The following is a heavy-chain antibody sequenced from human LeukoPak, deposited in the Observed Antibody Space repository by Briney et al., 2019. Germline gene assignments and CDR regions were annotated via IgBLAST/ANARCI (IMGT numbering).Heavy chain of an antibody. CDR1: GGSIISDYYH. Sequence: PSETLSLTCTVSGGSIISDYYHWSWIRQPAGKGLEWIGRIYTSGSTNYNPSLKSRVTISVDTSKNQFSLKLSSVTAADAAVYYCARDAMITFGGVIGLGGFDIWGQGTMVTVSS. V-gene: IGHV4-61*02. D-gene: IGHD3-16*02. J-gene: IGHJ3*02. CDR2: IYTSGST. CDR3: ARDAMITFGGVIGLGGFDI.